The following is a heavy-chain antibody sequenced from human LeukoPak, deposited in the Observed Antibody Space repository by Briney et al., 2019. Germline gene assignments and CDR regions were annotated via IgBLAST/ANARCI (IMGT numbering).Heavy chain of an antibody. CDR3: ARLDTAMVFSY. V-gene: IGHV3-33*01. Sequence: QSGGSLRLSCAASGFTFSSYVMHWVRQAPGKGLEWVAVIWYDGSNKYYADSVKGRFTISRDNSKNTLYLQMNSLRAEDTAVYYCARLDTAMVFSYWGQGTLVTVSS. J-gene: IGHJ4*02. CDR2: IWYDGSNK. CDR1: GFTFSSYV. D-gene: IGHD5-18*01.